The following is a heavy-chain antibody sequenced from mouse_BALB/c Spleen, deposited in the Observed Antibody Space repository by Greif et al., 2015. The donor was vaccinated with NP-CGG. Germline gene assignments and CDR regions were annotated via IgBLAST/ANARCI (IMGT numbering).Heavy chain of an antibody. Sequence: VHVKQSGAELVKPGASVKLSCTASGFNIKDTYMHWVKQRPEQGLEWIGRIDPANGNTKYDPKFQGKATITADTSSNTASLQLSSLTSEDTAVYYCARGDYDVGDYWGQGTTLTASS. D-gene: IGHD2-4*01. V-gene: IGHV14-3*02. J-gene: IGHJ2*01. CDR1: GFNIKDTY. CDR2: IDPANGNT. CDR3: ARGDYDVGDY.